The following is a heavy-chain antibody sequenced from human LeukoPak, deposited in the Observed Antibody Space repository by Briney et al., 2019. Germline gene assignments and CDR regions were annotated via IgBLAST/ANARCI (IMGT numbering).Heavy chain of an antibody. D-gene: IGHD3-3*01. V-gene: IGHV4-59*01. CDR2: IYYSGST. CDR3: ARGGGFGSGYYSAFDI. Sequence: PSETLSLTCTVSGGSISSYYWSWIRQPPGKGLEWIGYIYYSGSTNYNPSLKSRVTISVDTSKNQFSLKLSSVTAADTAVYYCARGGGFGSGYYSAFDIWGQETMVTVSS. CDR1: GGSISSYY. J-gene: IGHJ3*02.